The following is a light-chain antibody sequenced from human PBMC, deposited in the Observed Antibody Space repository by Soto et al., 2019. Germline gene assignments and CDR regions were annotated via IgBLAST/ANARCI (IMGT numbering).Light chain of an antibody. V-gene: IGKV3-11*01. CDR3: QQRTNWLT. J-gene: IGKJ3*01. CDR2: DAS. Sequence: EIVLTQSPATLSLSPGERATLSCRASQAWYQQKPGQAPRLLIYDASNRATGIPARFSGSGSGTDFTLTISSLEPEDFAVYYCQQRTNWLTFGPGTKVDIK.